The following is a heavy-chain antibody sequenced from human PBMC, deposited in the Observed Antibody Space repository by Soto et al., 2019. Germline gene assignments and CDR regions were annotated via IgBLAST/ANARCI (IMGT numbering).Heavy chain of an antibody. Sequence: PGESLKISCNGSGYSFTSYWIGWVRQMPGKGLEWMGIIYPGDSDTRYSPSFQGQVTISADKSISTAYLQWSSLKASDTAMYYCARHLLTGQYYYYGMDVWGQGTTVTVSS. D-gene: IGHD7-27*01. V-gene: IGHV5-51*01. CDR3: ARHLLTGQYYYYGMDV. CDR2: IYPGDSDT. J-gene: IGHJ6*02. CDR1: GYSFTSYW.